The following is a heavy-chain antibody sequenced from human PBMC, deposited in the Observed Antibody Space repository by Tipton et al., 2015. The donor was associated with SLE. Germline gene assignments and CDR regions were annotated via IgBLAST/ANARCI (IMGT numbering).Heavy chain of an antibody. CDR3: AADHPLTGAPFEY. Sequence: SLRLSCAASGFTVSSNFMNWVRQAPGKGLEWVSILYSGGRSYHADSVKGRFAISRDNSKNTLYLRMTSLRAEDTAVYYCAADHPLTGAPFEYWGQGILVTVSS. V-gene: IGHV3-66*01. D-gene: IGHD7-27*01. J-gene: IGHJ4*02. CDR2: LYSGGRS. CDR1: GFTVSSNF.